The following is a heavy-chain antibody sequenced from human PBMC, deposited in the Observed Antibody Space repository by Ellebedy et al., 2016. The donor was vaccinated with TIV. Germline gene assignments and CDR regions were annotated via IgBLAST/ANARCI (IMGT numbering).Heavy chain of an antibody. Sequence: MPSETLSLTCAVYFGSFSGYYWSWIRQPPGKGLEWIGEINHSGSTNYNPSLKIRVPISVDTSKNQFTLKLSSVTAADTAVYYCARGAPASITIFGEPSNWFDPWGQGTLVTVSS. CDR1: FGSFSGYY. CDR3: ARGAPASITIFGEPSNWFDP. V-gene: IGHV4-34*01. D-gene: IGHD3-3*01. CDR2: INHSGST. J-gene: IGHJ5*02.